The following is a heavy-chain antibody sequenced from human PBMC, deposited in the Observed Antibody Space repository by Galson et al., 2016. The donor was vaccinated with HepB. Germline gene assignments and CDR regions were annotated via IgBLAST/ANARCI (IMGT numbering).Heavy chain of an antibody. D-gene: IGHD1-14*01. CDR1: GDSISSSSYY. J-gene: IGHJ3*02. Sequence: SETLSLTCTVSGDSISSSSYYWGWVRQPPGKGLEWIGSIYFSGTTYYNPSLKSRGTISINTSKNQFSLNLTSVTAADTAIYYPAYYHNGKDAFDIRGQGTMVTVSS. CDR3: AYYHNGKDAFDI. V-gene: IGHV4-39*01. CDR2: IYFSGTT.